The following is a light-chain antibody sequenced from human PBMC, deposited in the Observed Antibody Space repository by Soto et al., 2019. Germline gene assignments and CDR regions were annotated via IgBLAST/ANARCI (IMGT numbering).Light chain of an antibody. CDR3: SSYTSNSTRV. V-gene: IGLV2-14*01. CDR1: SSDVGGYKY. Sequence: QSVLTQPASVSGSPGQSITISCTGTSSDVGGYKYVSWYQQHPGKAPKLMIYEVNNRPSGVSNRFFGSKSGNTASLTISGLQAEDEADYYCSSYTSNSTRVFGGGTK. CDR2: EVN. J-gene: IGLJ2*01.